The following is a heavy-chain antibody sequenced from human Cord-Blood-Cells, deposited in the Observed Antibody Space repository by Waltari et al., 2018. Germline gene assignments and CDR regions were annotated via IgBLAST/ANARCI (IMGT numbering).Heavy chain of an antibody. J-gene: IGHJ4*02. D-gene: IGHD2-21*02. V-gene: IGHV5-51*01. CDR2: STPDDSNT. CDR3: ARRGDYYFDY. CDR1: GYSFTSYW. Sequence: EVQLVQSGAEVKKPGEYLKISCKGSGYSFTSYWIGWVRQMPGKCLEWMGTSTPDDSNTISCPSFQGQSTISSDKSSTTAYLQWSSLKASDTGMYYCARRGDYYFDYWGQGTLVTVSS.